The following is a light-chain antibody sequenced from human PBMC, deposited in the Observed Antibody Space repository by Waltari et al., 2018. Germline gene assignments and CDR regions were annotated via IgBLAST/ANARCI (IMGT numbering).Light chain of an antibody. Sequence: QSALTQPASVSGSPGQSITISCTGTSSDIGGYSFVSWYQQHPGSAPKVIIYDVRSSPSEVSVRFSCTNSGNPSYLTISCLQTDDEADYYCCSDTRSNSVVFGGVTKLTVL. J-gene: IGLJ2*01. CDR2: DVR. CDR1: SSDIGGYSF. CDR3: CSDTRSNSVV. V-gene: IGLV2-14*03.